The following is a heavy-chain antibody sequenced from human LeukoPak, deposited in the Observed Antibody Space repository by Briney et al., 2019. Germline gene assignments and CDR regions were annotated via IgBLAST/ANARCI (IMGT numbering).Heavy chain of an antibody. Sequence: PGGSLRLSCVASGITLSTYGMNWVRQAPGKGLEWVANIKPGGGERYYVDSVKGRFTISRDNAKNSVDLQMNSLRVEDTAVYHCMRGGGDYWGQGTLVTVSS. D-gene: IGHD3-16*01. CDR3: MRGGGDY. CDR2: IKPGGGER. V-gene: IGHV3-7*01. CDR1: GITLSTYG. J-gene: IGHJ4*02.